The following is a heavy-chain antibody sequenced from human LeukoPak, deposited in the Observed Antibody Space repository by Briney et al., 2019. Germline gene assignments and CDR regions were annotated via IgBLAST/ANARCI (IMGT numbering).Heavy chain of an antibody. D-gene: IGHD3-10*01. Sequence: SSETLSLTCTVSGGSISSYYWSWIRQPPGKGLEWIGYIYYSGSTNYNPSLKSRVTISVDTSKNQFSLKLSSVTAADTAVYYCARDLFSRRMNYYGSGSYFAYWGQGTLVAVSS. CDR3: ARDLFSRRMNYYGSGSYFAY. J-gene: IGHJ4*02. CDR2: IYYSGST. V-gene: IGHV4-59*01. CDR1: GGSISSYY.